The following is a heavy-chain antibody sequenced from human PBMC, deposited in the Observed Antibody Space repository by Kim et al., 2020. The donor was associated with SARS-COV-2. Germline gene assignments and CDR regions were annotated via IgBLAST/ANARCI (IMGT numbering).Heavy chain of an antibody. CDR3: ASSLPSGGSSRAWYYYGMDV. D-gene: IGHD2-15*01. Sequence: SETLSLTCAVYGGSFSGYYWSWIRQPPGKGLEWIGEINHSGSTNYNPSLKSRVTISVDTSKNQFSLKLSSVTAADTAVYYCASSLPSGGSSRAWYYYGMDVWGQGTTVTVSS. V-gene: IGHV4-34*01. CDR2: INHSGST. CDR1: GGSFSGYY. J-gene: IGHJ6*02.